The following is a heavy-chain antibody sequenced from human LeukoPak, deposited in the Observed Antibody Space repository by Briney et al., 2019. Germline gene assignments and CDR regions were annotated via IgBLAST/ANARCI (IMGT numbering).Heavy chain of an antibody. J-gene: IGHJ4*02. CDR2: ISGSGSST. V-gene: IGHV3-23*01. CDR3: AKGSHCSSTSCYPTGIFDY. D-gene: IGHD2-2*01. CDR1: GFTFSSYA. Sequence: GGSLRLSCAASGFTFSSYAMSWVRQAPGKGLEWVSAISGSGSSTYYADSVKGRFTISRDNSKNTLYLQMNSLRAEDTAVYYCAKGSHCSSTSCYPTGIFDYWGQGTLVTVSS.